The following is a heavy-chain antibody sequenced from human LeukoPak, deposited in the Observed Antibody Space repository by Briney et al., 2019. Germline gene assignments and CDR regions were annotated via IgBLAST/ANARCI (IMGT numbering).Heavy chain of an antibody. D-gene: IGHD6-19*01. CDR1: GLTFSNYA. Sequence: GGSLRLSCAASGLTFSNYAMSWVRQAPGKGLEWVSSVSGGGGTTYYADSVKGRFTISRDNARSTLYLQMNSLRAEDTAVYYCATDGRSSGWYGFDYWGQGILVTVSS. CDR3: ATDGRSSGWYGFDY. J-gene: IGHJ4*02. V-gene: IGHV3-23*01. CDR2: VSGGGGTT.